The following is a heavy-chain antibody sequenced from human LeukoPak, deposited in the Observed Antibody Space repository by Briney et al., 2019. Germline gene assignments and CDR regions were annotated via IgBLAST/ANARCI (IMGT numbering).Heavy chain of an antibody. CDR2: IYYSGST. CDR1: GGSISSYY. J-gene: IGHJ4*02. CDR3: ARGGDYYDSSGYLY. Sequence: PSETLSLTCTVSGGSISSYYWSWIRQPPGKGLEWIGYIYYSGSTNYNPSLKSRVTISVDTSKNQFSLKLSSVTAADTAVYYCARGGDYYDSSGYLYWGQGTLVTVSS. V-gene: IGHV4-59*08. D-gene: IGHD3-22*01.